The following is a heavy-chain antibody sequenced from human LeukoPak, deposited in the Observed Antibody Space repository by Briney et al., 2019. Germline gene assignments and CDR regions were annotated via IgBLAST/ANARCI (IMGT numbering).Heavy chain of an antibody. CDR3: AREPDSSGWGFDY. Sequence: SQTLSLTCTVSGGSISSGSYYWSWIRQPAGKGLEWIGRIYTSGSTNYNPSLKSRVTISVHTSKNQFSLKLSSVTAADTAVYYCAREPDSSGWGFDYWGQGTLVTVSS. D-gene: IGHD6-19*01. J-gene: IGHJ4*02. CDR2: IYTSGST. CDR1: GGSISSGSYY. V-gene: IGHV4-61*02.